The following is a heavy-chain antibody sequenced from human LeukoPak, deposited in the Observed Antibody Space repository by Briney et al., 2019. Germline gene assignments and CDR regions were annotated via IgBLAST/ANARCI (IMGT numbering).Heavy chain of an antibody. Sequence: GRSLRLSCAASGFTFSSYAMHWVRQAPGKGLEWVAVISYDGSNKYYADSVKGRFTISRDNSKNTLSLRMGSLRADDTAIYFCARYLRDSGTSRVTLDHWGQGTLVIVSS. CDR2: ISYDGSNK. V-gene: IGHV3-30-3*01. D-gene: IGHD2-2*01. CDR3: ARYLRDSGTSRVTLDH. CDR1: GFTFSSYA. J-gene: IGHJ4*02.